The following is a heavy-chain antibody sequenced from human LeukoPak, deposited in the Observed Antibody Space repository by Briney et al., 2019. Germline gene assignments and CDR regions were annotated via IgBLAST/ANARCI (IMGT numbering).Heavy chain of an antibody. CDR2: INHSGST. CDR3: AREGVVPAATLIDY. Sequence: PSGTLSLTCAVYGGSFSGYYWSWIRQPPGKGLEWIGEINHSGSTNYNPSLKSRVTISVDTSKNQFSLKLSSVTAADTAVYYCAREGVVPAATLIDYWGQGTLVTVSS. V-gene: IGHV4-34*01. CDR1: GGSFSGYY. D-gene: IGHD2-2*01. J-gene: IGHJ4*02.